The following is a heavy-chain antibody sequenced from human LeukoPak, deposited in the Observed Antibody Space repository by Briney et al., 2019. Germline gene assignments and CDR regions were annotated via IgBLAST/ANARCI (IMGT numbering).Heavy chain of an antibody. CDR2: ISFDGSTK. J-gene: IGHJ4*02. Sequence: TGASLRLSCVASGFTFSSYGMHWVRQAPGKGLEWVADISFDGSTKYYADSVKGRFTISRDNSKNTLYLQMNSLRAEDTAVYYCAKDYYGSGSYGYFDYWGQGTLVTVSS. CDR1: GFTFSSYG. D-gene: IGHD3-10*01. CDR3: AKDYYGSGSYGYFDY. V-gene: IGHV3-30*18.